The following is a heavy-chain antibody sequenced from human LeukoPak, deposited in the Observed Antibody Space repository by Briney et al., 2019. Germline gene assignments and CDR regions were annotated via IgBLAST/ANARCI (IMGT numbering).Heavy chain of an antibody. CDR1: GGSINQTNY. CDR2: VNLQGST. CDR3: AREGGPYRPLDY. J-gene: IGHJ4*02. Sequence: ASETLSLTCGVSGGSINQTNYWTWVRQPPGKGLEWIGEVNLQGSTNYNPSLMGRVAISADKSENHVSLQLTSVTAADTAVYYCAREGGPYRPLDYSGQGTLVTVSS. V-gene: IGHV4-4*02.